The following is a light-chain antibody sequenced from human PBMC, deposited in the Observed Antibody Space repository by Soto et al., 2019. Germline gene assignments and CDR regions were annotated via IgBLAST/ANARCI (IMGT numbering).Light chain of an antibody. J-gene: IGKJ4*01. V-gene: IGKV3-11*01. Sequence: EIVLAQSPPTLSLSPGERATLSCRASHSVGNNLAWYQQKRGQAPGLLIYEASTRATGIPARFSGSGSGTDFTLTISSLGPEDFAVYYCQQHAHWPLTFGGGTKVDIK. CDR1: HSVGNN. CDR2: EAS. CDR3: QQHAHWPLT.